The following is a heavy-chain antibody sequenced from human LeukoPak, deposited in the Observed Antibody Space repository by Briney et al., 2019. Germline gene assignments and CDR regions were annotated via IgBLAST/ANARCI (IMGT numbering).Heavy chain of an antibody. CDR1: GFTFSSYA. J-gene: IGHJ6*02. CDR3: ARTLQNGMDV. CDR2: ISSSSSYI. Sequence: GGSLRLSCAASGFTFSSYAMSWVRQAPGKGLEWVSSISSSSSYIYYADSVKGRFTISRDNSKNTLYLQMNSLRAEDTAVYYCARTLQNGMDVWGQGTTVTVSS. V-gene: IGHV3-21*01.